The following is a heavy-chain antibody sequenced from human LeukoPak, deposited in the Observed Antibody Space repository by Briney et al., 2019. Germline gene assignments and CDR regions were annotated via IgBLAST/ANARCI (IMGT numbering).Heavy chain of an antibody. D-gene: IGHD3-22*01. CDR3: GIITLDYYFDY. V-gene: IGHV3-21*01. J-gene: IGHJ4*02. CDR2: ISSSSSYI. Sequence: GGSLRLSCAASGFTFSSYGMHWVRQAPGKGLEWVSSISSSSSYIYYADSVKGRFTISRDNAKNSLYLQMNSLRAEDTAVYYCGIITLDYYFDYWGQGTLVTVSS. CDR1: GFTFSSYG.